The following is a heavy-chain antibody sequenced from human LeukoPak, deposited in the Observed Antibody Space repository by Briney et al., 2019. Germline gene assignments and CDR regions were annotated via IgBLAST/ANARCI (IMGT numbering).Heavy chain of an antibody. V-gene: IGHV3-23*01. J-gene: IGHJ3*02. CDR2: ISPGGTDT. D-gene: IGHD1-7*01. CDR1: GFSFSSYW. Sequence: GGSLRLSCAASGFSFSSYWMSWVRQAPGKGLEWVSAISPGGTDTYYADSVKGRFTISRDNSKNTLFLQMNSLRAEDTAVYYCAKGGTGATRDDTFDIWGQGTMVTVSS. CDR3: AKGGTGATRDDTFDI.